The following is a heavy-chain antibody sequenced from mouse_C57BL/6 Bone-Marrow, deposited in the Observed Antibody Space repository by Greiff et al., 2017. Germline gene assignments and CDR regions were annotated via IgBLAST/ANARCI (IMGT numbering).Heavy chain of an antibody. CDR2: IDPSDSYT. D-gene: IGHD1-1*01. Sequence: QVQLKQPGAELVMPGASVKLSCKASGYTFTSYWMHWVKQRPGQGLEWIGEIDPSDSYTNYNQKFKGKSTLTVDTSSSTAYMQLSSLTSEDSAVYYCAREDYYGSSYNFDYWGQGTTLTVSS. V-gene: IGHV1-69*01. J-gene: IGHJ2*01. CDR1: GYTFTSYW. CDR3: AREDYYGSSYNFDY.